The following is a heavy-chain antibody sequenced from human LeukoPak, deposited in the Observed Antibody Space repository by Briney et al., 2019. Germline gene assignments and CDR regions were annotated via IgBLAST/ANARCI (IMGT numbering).Heavy chain of an antibody. D-gene: IGHD3-16*02. CDR2: ISGSGGST. Sequence: GGSLRLSCAASGFTFSSYAMSWVRQAPGKGLEWVSAISGSGGSTYYADSVKGRFTISRDNSKNTLYLQMNSLRAEDTAVYYCAKGDSDYDYVWGSYRFHDAFDIWGQGTMVTVSS. V-gene: IGHV3-23*01. CDR3: AKGDSDYDYVWGSYRFHDAFDI. CDR1: GFTFSSYA. J-gene: IGHJ3*02.